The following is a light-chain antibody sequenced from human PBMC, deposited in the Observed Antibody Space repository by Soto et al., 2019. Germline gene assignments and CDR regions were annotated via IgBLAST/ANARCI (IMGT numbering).Light chain of an antibody. V-gene: IGLV1-40*01. Sequence: QSVLTQPPSVSEAPGQRDTISCTGSSSNIGAGYEAHWYQQVPGTAPKLLIYENNNRPSGVPDRFSGSKSGTSASLAITGLQAEDEAEYYCQSYDSSLSGYVFGTGTKLTFL. J-gene: IGLJ1*01. CDR2: ENN. CDR3: QSYDSSLSGYV. CDR1: SSNIGAGYE.